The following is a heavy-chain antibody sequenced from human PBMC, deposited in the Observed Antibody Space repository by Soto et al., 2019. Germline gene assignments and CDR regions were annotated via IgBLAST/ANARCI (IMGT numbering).Heavy chain of an antibody. CDR2: ISGSGGST. D-gene: IGHD3-22*01. V-gene: IGHV3-23*01. J-gene: IGHJ3*02. CDR3: AKDQPTMIVVVHAFDI. CDR1: GFTFSSYA. Sequence: EVQLLESGGGLVQPGGSLRLSCAASGFTFSSYAMSWVRQAPGKGLEWVSAISGSGGSTYYADSVKGRFTISRDNSKNTLYLQMNRLRAEDTAVYYCAKDQPTMIVVVHAFDIWGQGTMVTVSS.